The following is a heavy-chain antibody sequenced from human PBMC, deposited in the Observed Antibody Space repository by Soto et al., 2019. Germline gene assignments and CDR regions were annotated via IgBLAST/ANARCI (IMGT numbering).Heavy chain of an antibody. CDR1: GGSISSAGYN. V-gene: IGHV4-31*03. J-gene: IGHJ4*02. CDR2: IYYSGST. CDR3: ARYGSGTYYPTTFAY. D-gene: IGHD3-10*01. Sequence: QVQLQESGPGLVKPSQTLSLTCTVSGGSISSAGYNWSWIRQHPGKGLEWIGYIYYSGSTYYNPSLKRRVPISVDTSTTRFSLRLSSVTAADTAVYYCARYGSGTYYPTTFAYWGQGTLVTVSS.